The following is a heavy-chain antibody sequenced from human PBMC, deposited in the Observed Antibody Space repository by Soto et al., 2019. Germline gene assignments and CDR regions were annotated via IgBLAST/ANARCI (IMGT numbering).Heavy chain of an antibody. CDR1: GGSISSSNW. CDR2: IYHSGST. J-gene: IGHJ6*02. CDR3: AREWRVVVAATGMDV. D-gene: IGHD2-15*01. V-gene: IGHV4-4*02. Sequence: LSLTCAVSGGSISSSNWWSWVRQPPGKGLEWIGEIYHSGSTNYNPSLKSRVTISVDKSKNQFSLKLSSVTAADTAVYYCAREWRVVVAATGMDVWGQGTTVTVSS.